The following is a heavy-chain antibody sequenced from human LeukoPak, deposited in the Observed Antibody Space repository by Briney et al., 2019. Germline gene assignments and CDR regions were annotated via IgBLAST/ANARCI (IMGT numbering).Heavy chain of an antibody. Sequence: GASVKVSCKASGYTFTSYDINWVRQATGQGLEWMGWMNPNSGNTGYAQKFQGRVTMTRNTSISTAYMELSSVRSEDTAVYYCATKRDISGYSPLDYWGQGTLVTVSS. CDR3: ATKRDISGYSPLDY. D-gene: IGHD3-22*01. CDR2: MNPNSGNT. V-gene: IGHV1-8*01. CDR1: GYTFTSYD. J-gene: IGHJ4*02.